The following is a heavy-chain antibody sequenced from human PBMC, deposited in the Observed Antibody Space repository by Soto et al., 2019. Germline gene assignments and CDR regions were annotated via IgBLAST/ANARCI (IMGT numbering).Heavy chain of an antibody. V-gene: IGHV3-7*03. CDR1: GFTFSSNW. D-gene: IGHD3-10*01. CDR2: IKQDGSEK. Sequence: GGSPRLSCAASGFTFSSNWMNWVRQAPGKGLEWVANIKQDGSEKYYVDSVKGRFTISRDNAKNSLYLQMNSLRAEDTAVYHCARGFGPRLGVDDWGQGTLVTGS. J-gene: IGHJ4*02. CDR3: ARGFGPRLGVDD.